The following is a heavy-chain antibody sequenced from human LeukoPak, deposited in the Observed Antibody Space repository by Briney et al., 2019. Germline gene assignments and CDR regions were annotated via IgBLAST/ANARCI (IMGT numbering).Heavy chain of an antibody. J-gene: IGHJ6*02. D-gene: IGHD2-15*01. Sequence: GGSLRLSCAASGFTFSDYYMSWIRQAPGKGLEWVSYISSSGSTKYYADSVKGRFTISRDNAKNSLYLQMNSLRAEDTAVYYCARVACSGGSCYSVYYYGMDVWGQGTTVTVSS. V-gene: IGHV3-11*01. CDR1: GFTFSDYY. CDR2: ISSSGSTK. CDR3: ARVACSGGSCYSVYYYGMDV.